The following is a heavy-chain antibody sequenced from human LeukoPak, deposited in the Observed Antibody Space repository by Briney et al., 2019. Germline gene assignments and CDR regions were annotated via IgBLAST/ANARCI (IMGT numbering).Heavy chain of an antibody. V-gene: IGHV3-30*02. Sequence: GGSLRLSCAASGFTFSNYGMHWVRQAPGKGLEWVAFIRSDGINKYHADSVKGRFTISRDNSKNTLYLQMNSLRAEDAAVYYCARDRGGWYFGFRAFDIWGQGAMVTVSS. CDR1: GFTFSNYG. J-gene: IGHJ3*02. CDR3: ARDRGGWYFGFRAFDI. CDR2: IRSDGINK. D-gene: IGHD6-19*01.